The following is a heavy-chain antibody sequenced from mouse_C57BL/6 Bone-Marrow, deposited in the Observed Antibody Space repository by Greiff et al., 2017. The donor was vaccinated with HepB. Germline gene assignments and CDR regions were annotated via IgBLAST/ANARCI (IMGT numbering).Heavy chain of an antibody. J-gene: IGHJ4*01. V-gene: IGHV14-4*01. Sequence: EVQLKQSGAELVRPGASVKLSCTASGFNIKDDYMHWVKQRPEQGLEWIGWIDPENGDTEYASKFQGKATITADTSSNTAYLQLSSLTSEDTAVYYCTSIYLVTLKGLDYWGQGTSVTVSS. CDR1: GFNIKDDY. CDR2: IDPENGDT. D-gene: IGHD2-1*01. CDR3: TSIYLVTLKGLDY.